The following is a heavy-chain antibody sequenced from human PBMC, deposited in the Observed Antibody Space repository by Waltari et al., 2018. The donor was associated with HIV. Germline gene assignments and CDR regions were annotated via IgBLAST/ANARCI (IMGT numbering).Heavy chain of an antibody. J-gene: IGHJ4*02. CDR3: AKTRGYCSGGSCYGDY. Sequence: EVQLLKSGGGLVQPGGSLSLSCAASGFTFTNYAMPWVRQAPGKGLARVSSISGSGDNTYYADSVKGRFTISRDNSKNTLSLQMNSLRAEDTAFYYCAKTRGYCSGGSCYGDYWGQGALVTVSS. CDR2: ISGSGDNT. D-gene: IGHD2-15*01. CDR1: GFTFTNYA. V-gene: IGHV3-23*01.